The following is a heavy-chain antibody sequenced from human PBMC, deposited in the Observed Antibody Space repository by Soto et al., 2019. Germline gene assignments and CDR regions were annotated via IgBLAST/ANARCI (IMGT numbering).Heavy chain of an antibody. Sequence: EVQLVESGGGLVKPGGSLRLSCAASGFTFSSYSMNWVRQAPGKGLEWVSSISSSSSYIYYADSVKGRFTISRDNAKNSLYLQMNSLRAEDTSVYYCARGMITIFGVENYYYYYMDVWGKGTTGTVSS. CDR3: ARGMITIFGVENYYYYYMDV. D-gene: IGHD3-3*01. CDR1: GFTFSSYS. J-gene: IGHJ6*03. CDR2: ISSSSSYI. V-gene: IGHV3-21*01.